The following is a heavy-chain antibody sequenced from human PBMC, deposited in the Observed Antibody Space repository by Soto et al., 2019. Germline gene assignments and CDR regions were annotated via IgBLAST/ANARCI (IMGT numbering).Heavy chain of an antibody. CDR3: AKAGGIQLWNGGWFDP. V-gene: IGHV3-30*18. CDR1: GFTFSSYG. Sequence: GGSLRLSCAASGFTFSSYGMHWVRQAPGKGLEWVAVISYDGSNKYYADSVKGRFTISRDNSKNTLYLQMNSLRAEDTAVYYCAKAGGIQLWNGGWFDPWGQGTLVTVSS. CDR2: ISYDGSNK. J-gene: IGHJ5*02. D-gene: IGHD5-18*01.